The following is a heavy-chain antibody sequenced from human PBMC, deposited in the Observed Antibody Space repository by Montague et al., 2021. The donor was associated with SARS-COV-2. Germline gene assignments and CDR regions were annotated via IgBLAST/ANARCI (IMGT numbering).Heavy chain of an antibody. CDR3: ARMVTIFSLGGYYYYYGMDV. Sequence: VKPTQTLTLTCTFSGFSLSTSGMCVSWTRQPPGKALEWLALIDWDDDKYYSTSLKTRLTISKDTSKNQVVLTMTNMDPVDTATYYCARMVTIFSLGGYYYYYGMDVWGQGTTVTVSS. CDR2: IDWDDDK. V-gene: IGHV2-70*01. J-gene: IGHJ6*02. CDR1: GFSLSTSGMC. D-gene: IGHD3-9*01.